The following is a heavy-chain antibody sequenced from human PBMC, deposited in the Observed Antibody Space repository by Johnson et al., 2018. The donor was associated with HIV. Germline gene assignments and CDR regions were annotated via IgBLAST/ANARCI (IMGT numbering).Heavy chain of an antibody. CDR3: AKDTSHAFYSGSYWGAFDI. V-gene: IGHV3-64*04. J-gene: IGHJ3*02. CDR2: ISSNGGKT. CDR1: RFTFSAHP. D-gene: IGHD1-26*01. Sequence: QVPLVESGGGFVQPGGSLRLSPPASRFTFSAHPMHWVRQAPGKGLEYVSAISSNGGKTYYADSVTCRFTLARDNSKNSLYLQMNSLRAEDTAVYYGAKDTSHAFYSGSYWGAFDIWGQGTMVTVSS.